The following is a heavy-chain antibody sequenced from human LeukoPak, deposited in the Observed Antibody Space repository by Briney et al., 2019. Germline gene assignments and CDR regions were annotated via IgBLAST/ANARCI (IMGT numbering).Heavy chain of an antibody. CDR1: EFTFSNYD. J-gene: IGHJ3*02. Sequence: PGGSLRLSCAASEFTFSNYDMNWVRQAPGKGLEWVSYVSSNSRVINYADSVKGRFTISRDNSKNTVYLQMNSLRAEDTAKYYCARYYSGSGSAFDIWGQGTMVTVS. CDR3: ARYYSGSGSAFDI. CDR2: VSSNSRVI. V-gene: IGHV3-48*01. D-gene: IGHD1-26*01.